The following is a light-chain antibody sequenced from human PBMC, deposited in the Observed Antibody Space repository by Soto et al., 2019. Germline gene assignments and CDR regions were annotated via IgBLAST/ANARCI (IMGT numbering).Light chain of an antibody. J-gene: IGKJ3*01. CDR2: ATS. CDR3: QQVHSFPLT. V-gene: IGKV1-39*01. Sequence: DIQITQSPSPLSASVGDRVTITFRASQSISSYLNWYQQKPGKAPKLLIFATSRLQTGVPSRFSGSGSGTEFTLTISSLQPEDFATYYCQQVHSFPLTFGPGTKVDI. CDR1: QSISSY.